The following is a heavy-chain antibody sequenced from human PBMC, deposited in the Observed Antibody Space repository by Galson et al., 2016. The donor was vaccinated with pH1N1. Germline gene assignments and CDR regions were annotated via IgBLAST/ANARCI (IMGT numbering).Heavy chain of an antibody. J-gene: IGHJ4*02. Sequence: ALVKPTQTLTLTCTLSGFSLSSGMGVNWIRQTPGKALEWLALIYWDGEKQYSPSLKNRLTIISDTSKNQVVLVMTDMDPVDTGTYFCVRRRFGTTDYWGQGTQVIVSS. CDR2: IYWDGEK. CDR1: GFSLSSGMG. D-gene: IGHD3-10*01. V-gene: IGHV2-5*08. CDR3: VRRRFGTTDY.